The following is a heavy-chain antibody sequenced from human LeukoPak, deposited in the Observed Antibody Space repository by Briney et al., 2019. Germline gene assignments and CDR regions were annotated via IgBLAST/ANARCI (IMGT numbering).Heavy chain of an antibody. CDR2: ISGTSRTI. V-gene: IGHV3-48*01. D-gene: IGHD3-10*01. Sequence: GGSLRLSCAASGFTFSSYRLNWVRQAPGKGLEWVSYISGTSRTIYYADSVKGRFTVSRDNAKNSLYLQMSSLRADDTAVYYCARGAEFYYYMDVWGKGTTVTVSS. J-gene: IGHJ6*03. CDR1: GFTFSSYR. CDR3: ARGAEFYYYMDV.